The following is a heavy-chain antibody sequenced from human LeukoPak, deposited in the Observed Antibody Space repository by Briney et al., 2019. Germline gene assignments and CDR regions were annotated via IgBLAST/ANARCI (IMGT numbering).Heavy chain of an antibody. D-gene: IGHD3-10*01. V-gene: IGHV4-4*07. CDR2: FYSSGST. CDR3: ARGRGSGLLTDY. J-gene: IGHJ4*02. Sequence: SETLSLTCTVSGGSISNYYWTWIRQPAGKGLEWIGRFYSSGSTKYTPSLKSRVTMSEDTSKNQFSLKLSSVTAADTAVYYCARGRGSGLLTDYWGQGTLVTVSS. CDR1: GGSISNYY.